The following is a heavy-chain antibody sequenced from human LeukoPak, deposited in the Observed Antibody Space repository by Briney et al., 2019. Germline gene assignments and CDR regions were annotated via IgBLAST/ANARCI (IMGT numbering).Heavy chain of an antibody. CDR2: IYYSGST. J-gene: IGHJ4*02. CDR3: ARGVVIAPQTFDY. D-gene: IGHD2-21*01. Sequence: SETLSLTCTVSGESISGFYWTWIRQPQGKGLEWIGYIYYSGSTNYNPSLKSRVTISVDTSKNQSSLKLSSVTAADTAVYYCARGVVIAPQTFDYWGQGTLVTVSS. CDR1: GESISGFY. V-gene: IGHV4-59*01.